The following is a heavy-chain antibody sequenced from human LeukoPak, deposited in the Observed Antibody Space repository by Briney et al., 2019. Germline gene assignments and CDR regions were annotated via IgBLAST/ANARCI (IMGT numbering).Heavy chain of an antibody. J-gene: IGHJ4*02. CDR3: ARAKGIAAAALDY. Sequence: SETLSLTCAVYGGSFSGYYWTWIRQPAGKGLEWIGRIFSSGSTNYNPSLKSRVTMSVDTSKNQFSLKLRSVTAADTALYYCARAKGIAAAALDYWGQGTLVTVSS. CDR1: GGSFSGYY. D-gene: IGHD6-13*01. CDR2: IFSSGST. V-gene: IGHV4-59*10.